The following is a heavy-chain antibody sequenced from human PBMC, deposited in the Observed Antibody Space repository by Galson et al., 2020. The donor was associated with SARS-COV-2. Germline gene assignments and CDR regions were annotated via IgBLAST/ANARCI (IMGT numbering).Heavy chain of an antibody. CDR1: GFTFSSYG. J-gene: IGHJ3*02. CDR3: ARGGIMGGTIRGVFDI. CDR2: IWHDASNK. Sequence: GESLKISCEASGFTFSSYGMHWVRQAPGKGLEGVAGIWHDASNKYYVDSVNGRFTISRDNSKNTLFLQMNSLRAEDMAVYYCARGGIMGGTIRGVFDIWGQGTVVTVSS. D-gene: IGHD1-26*01. V-gene: IGHV3-33*01.